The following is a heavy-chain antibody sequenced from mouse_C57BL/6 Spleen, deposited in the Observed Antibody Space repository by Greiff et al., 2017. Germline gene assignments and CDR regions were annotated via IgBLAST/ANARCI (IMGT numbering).Heavy chain of an antibody. J-gene: IGHJ4*01. CDR2: ISSGSSTI. Sequence: DVMLVESGGGLVKPGGSLKLSCAASGFTFSDYGMHWVRQAPEKGLEWVAYISSGSSTIYYADTVKGRFTISRDNAKNTLFLQMTSVRSEDTAMYYCAGLRQEYYYAMDYWGQGTSVTVSS. D-gene: IGHD2-4*01. V-gene: IGHV5-17*01. CDR1: GFTFSDYG. CDR3: AGLRQEYYYAMDY.